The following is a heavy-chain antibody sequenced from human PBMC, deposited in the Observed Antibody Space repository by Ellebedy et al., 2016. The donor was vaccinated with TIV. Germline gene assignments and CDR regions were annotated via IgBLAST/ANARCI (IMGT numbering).Heavy chain of an antibody. CDR3: ARGREMATVVGLDY. D-gene: IGHD5-24*01. CDR1: GGSVSSGSYY. CDR2: LNYSGST. V-gene: IGHV4-61*01. J-gene: IGHJ4*02. Sequence: MPSETLSLTCTVSGGSVSSGSYYWIWLRPPPGKGLVWIGYLNYSGSTNYTPSLKLRVTTSVDTSKNQFSLKLSAVTAADTAVYYCARGREMATVVGLDYWGQGTLVTVSS.